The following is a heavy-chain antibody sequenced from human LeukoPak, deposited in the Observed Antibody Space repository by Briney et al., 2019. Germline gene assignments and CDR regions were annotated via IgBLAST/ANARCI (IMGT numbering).Heavy chain of an antibody. V-gene: IGHV3-48*03. CDR2: ISSSGSTI. D-gene: IGHD5-12*01. Sequence: GGSLRLSCAASGFIFSSYEMNWVRQAPGKGLEWVSYISSSGSTIYYADSVKGRFTISRDNAKNSLYLQMNSLRAEDTAVYYCARAGRYSGYVLMLRYWGQGTLVTVSS. CDR3: ARAGRYSGYVLMLRY. J-gene: IGHJ4*02. CDR1: GFIFSSYE.